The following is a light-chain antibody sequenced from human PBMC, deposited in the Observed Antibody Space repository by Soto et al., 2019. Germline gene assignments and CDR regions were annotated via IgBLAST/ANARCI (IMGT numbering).Light chain of an antibody. CDR1: SSNIGAGYD. Sequence: QSVLTQPPSVSGAPGQRVTISCTGSSSNIGAGYDVHWYQQLPGTAPKLLIYGNSNRPSGVPDRFSGSKSGTSASLAITGRQAEDEADYYCQSYDRSLSGSLFGGGTKVTVL. J-gene: IGLJ2*01. V-gene: IGLV1-40*01. CDR2: GNS. CDR3: QSYDRSLSGSL.